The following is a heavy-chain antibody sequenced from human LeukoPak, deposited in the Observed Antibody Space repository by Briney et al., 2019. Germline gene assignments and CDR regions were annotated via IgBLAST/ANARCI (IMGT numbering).Heavy chain of an antibody. J-gene: IGHJ6*03. CDR3: ARGVSGSRPYYYYYMDV. D-gene: IGHD3-3*01. CDR2: IYYSGST. CDR1: GGSISSSSYY. V-gene: IGHV4-39*07. Sequence: SETLSLTCTVSGGSISSSSYYWGWIRQPPGKGLEWIGSIYYSGSTYYNPSLKSRVTISVDTSKNQFSLKLSSVTAADTAVYYCARGVSGSRPYYYYYMDVWAKGTTVTVSS.